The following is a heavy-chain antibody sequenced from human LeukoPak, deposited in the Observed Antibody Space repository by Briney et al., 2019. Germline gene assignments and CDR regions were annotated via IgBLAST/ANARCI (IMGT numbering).Heavy chain of an antibody. Sequence: GGSLRLSCAASGFSFITYNMNWVRQAPGKGLEWVSSISSSSSYIYYADSVKGRFTISRDNAKNSLYLQMNSLRAEDTAVYYCARVRYALYYMDVWGKGTTVTVSS. D-gene: IGHD1-1*01. V-gene: IGHV3-21*01. J-gene: IGHJ6*03. CDR1: GFSFITYN. CDR2: ISSSSSYI. CDR3: ARVRYALYYMDV.